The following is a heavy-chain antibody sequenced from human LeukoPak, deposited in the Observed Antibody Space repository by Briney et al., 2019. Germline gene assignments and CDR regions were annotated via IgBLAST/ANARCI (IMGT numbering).Heavy chain of an antibody. Sequence: GGSLRLSCAASGLTVSSNCMSWVRQAPGKGLEWVSFIYSGGNTYYADSVKGRFTISRDNSKNTLYLQMNSLRAEDTAVYYCAREKREQLVHWAFDYWGQGTLVTVSS. CDR2: IYSGGNT. D-gene: IGHD6-6*01. CDR3: AREKREQLVHWAFDY. CDR1: GLTVSSNC. J-gene: IGHJ4*02. V-gene: IGHV3-53*05.